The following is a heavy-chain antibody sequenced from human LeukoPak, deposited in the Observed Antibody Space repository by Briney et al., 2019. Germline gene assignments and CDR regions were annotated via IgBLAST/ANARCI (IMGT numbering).Heavy chain of an antibody. J-gene: IGHJ4*02. V-gene: IGHV3-23*01. CDR2: ISVSGNT. D-gene: IGHD2-15*01. CDR1: VFTLSSYA. CDR3: AKAAVTTCSGAYCYPFDY. Sequence: PGGSLRLSCAASVFTLSSYATSWVRDRPRKGLECVSAISVSGNTYHADSVKGRFTISRDSSKNTLYLQMNSLRAGDAAVYYCAKAAVTTCSGAYCYPFDYWSQGTLVTVSS.